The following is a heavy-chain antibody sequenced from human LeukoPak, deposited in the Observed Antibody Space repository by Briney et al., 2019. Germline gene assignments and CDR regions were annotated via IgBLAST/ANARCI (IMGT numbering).Heavy chain of an antibody. CDR3: TRGSIAYYYMDV. CDR2: IYYSGST. Sequence: NTSETLSLTCTVPGGSIRSYYWSWIRQPPGKGLELIGNIYYSGSTNYTPSLKSRVTISVDTSKNQFSLKLSSVTAADTAVYYCTRGSIAYYYMDVWGKGTTVTISS. CDR1: GGSIRSYY. J-gene: IGHJ6*03. D-gene: IGHD3-22*01. V-gene: IGHV4-59*01.